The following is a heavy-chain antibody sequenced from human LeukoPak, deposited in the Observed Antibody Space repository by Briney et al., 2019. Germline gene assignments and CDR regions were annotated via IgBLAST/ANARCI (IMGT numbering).Heavy chain of an antibody. CDR1: GFTFSTYS. CDR3: ARARVGGSYFTFDY. CDR2: ISSSSSTV. V-gene: IGHV3-48*01. Sequence: GGSLRLSCAASGFTFSTYSMNWVRQAPGKGLGWVSYISSSSSTVYYADSMKGRFTISRDNAKNSLYLQMNSLRAEDTAVYYCARARVGGSYFTFDYWGQGTLVTVSS. J-gene: IGHJ4*02. D-gene: IGHD1-26*01.